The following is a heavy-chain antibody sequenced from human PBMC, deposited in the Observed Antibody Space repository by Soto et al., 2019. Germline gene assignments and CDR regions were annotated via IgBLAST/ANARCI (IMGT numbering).Heavy chain of an antibody. CDR3: ATQYMVRGVFDY. J-gene: IGHJ4*02. D-gene: IGHD3-10*01. Sequence: AASVKVSCKASGGTFSSYAISCVRQAPGQGLEWMGGIIPIFGTANYAQKFQGRVTITADESTSTAYMELSSLRSEDTAVYYCATQYMVRGVFDYWVQGTLVTVSS. V-gene: IGHV1-69*13. CDR2: IIPIFGTA. CDR1: GGTFSSYA.